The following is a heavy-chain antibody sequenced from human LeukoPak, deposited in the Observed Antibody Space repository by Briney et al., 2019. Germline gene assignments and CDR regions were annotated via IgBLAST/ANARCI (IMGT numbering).Heavy chain of an antibody. CDR1: GGSIGGSSYY. V-gene: IGHV4-39*01. CDR2: IFYSGNT. CDR3: ATQSRPIRTYYYYYYYMDV. J-gene: IGHJ6*03. Sequence: SETLSLTCTVSGGSIGGSSYYWGWIRQPPGKGLEWIGNIFYSGNTNYNPSLKSRVTISVDTSKNQFSLKLSSVTAADTAVYYCATQSRPIRTYYYYYYYMDVWGKGTTVTVSS.